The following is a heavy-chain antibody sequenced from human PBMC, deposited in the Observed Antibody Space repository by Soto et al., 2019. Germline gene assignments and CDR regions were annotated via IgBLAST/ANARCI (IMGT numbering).Heavy chain of an antibody. V-gene: IGHV3-23*01. CDR3: AKDVSGSYDYGDYGRWFNYYYYMDV. Sequence: SGGSLRLSCAASGFTFSSYAMSWVRQAPGKGLEWVSAISGSGGSTYYADSVKGRFTISRDNSKNTLYLQMNSLRAEDTAVYYCAKDVSGSYDYGDYGRWFNYYYYMDVWGKGTTVTVSS. CDR2: ISGSGGST. J-gene: IGHJ6*03. D-gene: IGHD4-17*01. CDR1: GFTFSSYA.